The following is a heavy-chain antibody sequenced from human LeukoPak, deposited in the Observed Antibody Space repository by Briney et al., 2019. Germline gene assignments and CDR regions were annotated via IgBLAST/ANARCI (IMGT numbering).Heavy chain of an antibody. J-gene: IGHJ4*02. CDR2: IYPSGDTT. V-gene: IGHV1-46*01. Sequence: ASVKVSCKASGFTFTSYYMHWVRQAPGQGPEWVGVIYPSGDTTIYAQNFQGRVTITRDTSTGTVYMELGSLRSEDTAVYYCAREVAAAGKTFDYWGQGTLVTVSS. D-gene: IGHD6-13*01. CDR1: GFTFTSYY. CDR3: AREVAAAGKTFDY.